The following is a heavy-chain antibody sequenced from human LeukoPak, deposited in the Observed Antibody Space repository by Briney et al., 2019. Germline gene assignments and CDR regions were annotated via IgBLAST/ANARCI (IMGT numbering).Heavy chain of an antibody. Sequence: TSETLSLTCTVSGGSISSYYWSWIRQPPGKGLEWIGYIHYSGSTYYNPSLKSRATISVDTSKNQFSLKLSSVTAADTAVYFCARDRVYYLDYWGRGTLVTVSS. V-gene: IGHV4-59*12. CDR1: GGSISSYY. CDR2: IHYSGST. D-gene: IGHD3-22*01. J-gene: IGHJ4*02. CDR3: ARDRVYYLDY.